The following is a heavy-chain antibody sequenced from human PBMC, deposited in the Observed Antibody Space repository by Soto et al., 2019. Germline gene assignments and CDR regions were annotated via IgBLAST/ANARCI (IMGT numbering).Heavy chain of an antibody. Sequence: SGPTLVNPTQTLTLTCTFSGFSLSTSGMCVSWIRQPPGKALEWLALIDWDDDKYYSTSLKTRLTISKDTSKNQVVLTMTNMDPVDTATYYCARSIAAARWNWFDPWGQGTLVTVAS. V-gene: IGHV2-70*01. CDR2: IDWDDDK. CDR3: ARSIAAARWNWFDP. J-gene: IGHJ5*02. CDR1: GFSLSTSGMC. D-gene: IGHD6-13*01.